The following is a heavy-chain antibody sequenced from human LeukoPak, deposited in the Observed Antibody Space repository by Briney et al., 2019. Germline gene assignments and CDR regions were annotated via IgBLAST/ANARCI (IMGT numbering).Heavy chain of an antibody. J-gene: IGHJ5*02. CDR1: GFTFSSYA. CDR2: ISYDGSNK. CDR3: ARGGYYYDSSGYLGGWFDP. D-gene: IGHD3-22*01. Sequence: GGSLRLSCAASGFTFSSYAMHWVRQAPGKGLEWVAVISYDGSNKYYADSVKGRFTISRDNSKNTLYLQMNSLRAEDTAVYYCARGGYYYDSSGYLGGWFDPWGQGTRVTVSS. V-gene: IGHV3-30-3*01.